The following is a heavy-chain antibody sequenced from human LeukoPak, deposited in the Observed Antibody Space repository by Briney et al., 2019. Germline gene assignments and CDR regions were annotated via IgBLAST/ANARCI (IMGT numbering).Heavy chain of an antibody. CDR3: AKDSGSYTY. J-gene: IGHJ4*02. Sequence: GGSLRLSCAASGFTFDDYAMHWVRQAPGKGLEWVSGISWNSGSIGYADSVKGRFTISRDNAKNSLYLQMNSLRAEDTALYYCAKDSGSYTYWGQGTLVTVSS. CDR2: ISWNSGSI. CDR1: GFTFDDYA. D-gene: IGHD1-26*01. V-gene: IGHV3-9*01.